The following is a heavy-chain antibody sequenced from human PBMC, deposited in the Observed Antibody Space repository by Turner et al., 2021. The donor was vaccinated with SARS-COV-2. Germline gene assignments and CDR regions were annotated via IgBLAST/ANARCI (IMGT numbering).Heavy chain of an antibody. CDR1: GGSISSSSYY. CDR2: IYNSGST. J-gene: IGHJ5*02. V-gene: IGHV4-39*01. D-gene: IGHD6-13*01. Sequence: HLQLQESGPGLVMPSETLSLRGTVSGGSISSSSYYWGWIRQPPGKWLEWIGSIYNSGSTNYNPSLKSRVTISVDTSKNQFSLKLTSVTAADTAVYFCARHWEVAAAAYLARFDPWGQGTLVTVSS. CDR3: ARHWEVAAAAYLARFDP.